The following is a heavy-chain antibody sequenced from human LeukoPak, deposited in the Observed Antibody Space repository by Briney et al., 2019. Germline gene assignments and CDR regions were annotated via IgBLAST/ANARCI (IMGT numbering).Heavy chain of an antibody. J-gene: IGHJ4*02. V-gene: IGHV1-46*01. CDR2: INPSGGT. CDR1: GYTFSMYN. Sequence: GATVKVSCKASGYTFSMYNMHWVRQAPGQGLEWMGIINPSGGTSYAQKLQGRITMTRDTSTSTLYMELSSLRSEDTAVYYCARSGMVRGVIIYYWGQGTLVTVSS. CDR3: ARSGMVRGVIIYY. D-gene: IGHD3-10*01.